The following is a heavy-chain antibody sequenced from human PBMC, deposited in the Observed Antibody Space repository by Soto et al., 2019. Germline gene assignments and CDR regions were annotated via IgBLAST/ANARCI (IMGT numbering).Heavy chain of an antibody. CDR1: SGSISTSNW. CDR3: ARGDQEISAAGTYYYCDMDV. D-gene: IGHD6-13*01. J-gene: IGHJ6*03. CDR2: IYHSGST. Sequence: QVQLQESGPGLVKPSGTLSLTCAVSSGSISTSNWWRWVRQPPGKGLEWIGQIYHSGSTNYNPSLKSRVTISVDKSKNQFSLKLNAVTAADTAVYFCARGDQEISAAGTYYYCDMDVWGKGTTVTVSS. V-gene: IGHV4-4*02.